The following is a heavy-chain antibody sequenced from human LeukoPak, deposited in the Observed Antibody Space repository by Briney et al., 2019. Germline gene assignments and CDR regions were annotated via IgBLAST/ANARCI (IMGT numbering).Heavy chain of an antibody. CDR3: AREYCSGGNCAGGFYFDL. Sequence: PGGSLRLSCAASGFTFSNYDFHWVRQAAGKGLEWVSAIGVVGDTYYSGSVKGRFTISRESAKNSLYLQMSSLRDGDTAVYYCAREYCSGGNCAGGFYFDLWGRGTPVTVSS. V-gene: IGHV3-13*01. CDR1: GFTFSNYD. J-gene: IGHJ2*01. CDR2: IGVVGDT. D-gene: IGHD2-15*01.